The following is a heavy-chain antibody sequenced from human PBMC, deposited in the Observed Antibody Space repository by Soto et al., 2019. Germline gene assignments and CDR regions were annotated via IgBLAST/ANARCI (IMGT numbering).Heavy chain of an antibody. D-gene: IGHD2-2*01. CDR2: IIPIFGTA. Sequence: VASVKVSCKASGGTFSSYAISWVRQAPGQGLEWMGGIIPIFGTANYAQKFQGRVTITADESTSTAYMELSSLRSEDTAVYYCAVRKRGVDIVVVPAAGYYYYYGMDVWGQGTTVTVSS. CDR1: GGTFSSYA. J-gene: IGHJ6*02. V-gene: IGHV1-69*13. CDR3: AVRKRGVDIVVVPAAGYYYYYGMDV.